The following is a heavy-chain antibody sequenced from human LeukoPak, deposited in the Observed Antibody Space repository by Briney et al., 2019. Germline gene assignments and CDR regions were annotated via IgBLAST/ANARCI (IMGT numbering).Heavy chain of an antibody. J-gene: IGHJ5*02. CDR1: GFTFDDYG. CDR2: INWNGGST. V-gene: IGHV3-20*04. CDR3: ARDRGVDTAMVNWFDP. Sequence: PGGSLRLSCTASGFTFDDYGMSWVRQAPGKGLEWVSGINWNGGSTGYADSVKGRFTISRDNAKNSLYLQMNSLRAEDTALYYCARDRGVDTAMVNWFDPWGQGTLVTVSS. D-gene: IGHD5-18*01.